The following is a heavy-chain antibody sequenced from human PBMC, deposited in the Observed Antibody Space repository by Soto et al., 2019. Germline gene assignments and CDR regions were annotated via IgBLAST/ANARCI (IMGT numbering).Heavy chain of an antibody. Sequence: PSETLSLTCTVSGGSISSSSYYWGWIRQPPGKGLEWIGGIYYSGSTYYNPSLKSRVTISVDTSKNQFSLKLSSVTAADTAVYYCASLERGVTEYYYGMDVWGQGTTVTVSS. D-gene: IGHD3-10*01. J-gene: IGHJ6*02. CDR3: ASLERGVTEYYYGMDV. CDR1: GGSISSSSYY. V-gene: IGHV4-39*01. CDR2: IYYSGST.